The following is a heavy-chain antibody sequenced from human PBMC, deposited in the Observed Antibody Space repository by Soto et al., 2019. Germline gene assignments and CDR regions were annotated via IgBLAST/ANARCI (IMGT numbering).Heavy chain of an antibody. J-gene: IGHJ5*02. CDR2: IYWNDDK. Sequence: SGPTLVNPTQTLTLTCTFSGFSLPTSGVGVGWIRRPPGKALGWLALIYWNDDKRYSPSLTGRLTITKDNSKNQVVLAMTNMDTVDTATYYCAHHTITPATNWFDPWGLGTLVTVSS. CDR3: AHHTITPATNWFDP. D-gene: IGHD2-2*01. V-gene: IGHV2-5*01. CDR1: GFSLPTSGVG.